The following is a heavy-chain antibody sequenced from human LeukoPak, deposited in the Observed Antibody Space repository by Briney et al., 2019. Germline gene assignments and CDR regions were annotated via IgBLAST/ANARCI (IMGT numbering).Heavy chain of an antibody. D-gene: IGHD3-16*01. J-gene: IGHJ6*02. CDR1: GFTFSTYV. Sequence: AGGSLRLSCSVSGFTFSTYVMHWVRQAPGKGLEYVSAISSNGDNTYYADSVKGRFTISRDNSKNTLYLQMNSLRAEDTAVYYCARDPTFITGGMDVWGQGTTVTVSS. CDR2: ISSNGDNT. V-gene: IGHV3-64*04. CDR3: ARDPTFITGGMDV.